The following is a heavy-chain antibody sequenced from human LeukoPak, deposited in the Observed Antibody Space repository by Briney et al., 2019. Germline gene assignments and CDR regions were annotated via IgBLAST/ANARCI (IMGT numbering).Heavy chain of an antibody. V-gene: IGHV3-30*03. D-gene: IGHD1-26*01. J-gene: IGHJ4*02. CDR3: ARPMVGATFDY. CDR2: ISYDGSNK. Sequence: GGSLRLSCATSGFTFSSYGMHWVRQAPGKGLEWVAVISYDGSNKYYADSVKGRFTISRDNSKNTLYLQMNSLRAEDTAVYYCARPMVGATFDYWSQGTLVTVSS. CDR1: GFTFSSYG.